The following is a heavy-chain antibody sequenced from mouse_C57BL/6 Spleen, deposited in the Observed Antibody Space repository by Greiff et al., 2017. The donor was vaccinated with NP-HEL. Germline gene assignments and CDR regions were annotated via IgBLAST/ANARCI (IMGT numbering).Heavy chain of an antibody. J-gene: IGHJ4*01. CDR2: LWGDGST. Sequence: QVQLKESGPGLVAPSQSLSITCTVSGFSLTSYGVSWVRQPPGKGLEWLGVLWGDGSTNYHSALISRLSIRKDNSKSQVFLKLNSLQTDDTATYYCAKNRITTVVATGAMDYWGQGTSVTVSS. D-gene: IGHD1-1*01. V-gene: IGHV2-3*01. CDR1: GFSLTSYG. CDR3: AKNRITTVVATGAMDY.